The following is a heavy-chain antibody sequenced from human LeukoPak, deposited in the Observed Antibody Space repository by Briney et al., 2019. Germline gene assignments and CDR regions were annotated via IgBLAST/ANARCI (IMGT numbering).Heavy chain of an antibody. CDR3: ARGGHVRVYDSNPYYGHY. Sequence: ASVKVFCKASGYTFTSYYMYWVRQAPGQGLEWMGIINPSGGTTSYAQKFQGRLTMTRDMSTSTVYMELSSLRSEDTAVYYCARGGHVRVYDSNPYYGHYWGQGTLVTVSS. J-gene: IGHJ4*02. CDR2: INPSGGTT. D-gene: IGHD3-22*01. CDR1: GYTFTSYY. V-gene: IGHV1-46*01.